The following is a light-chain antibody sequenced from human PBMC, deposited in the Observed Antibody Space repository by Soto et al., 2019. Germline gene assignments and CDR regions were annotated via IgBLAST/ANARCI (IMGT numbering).Light chain of an antibody. J-gene: IGKJ2*01. CDR3: QQYGSSPPNT. Sequence: EIVLTQSPGTPSLTPGERATLSCRASQSVSYNYLAWYQQKPGQAPRLLIYGASSRATDIPDRFSGRGSGTDFTLTISRLEPEDFAVYYCQQYGSSPPNTLGQGTKVDIK. CDR1: QSVSYNY. CDR2: GAS. V-gene: IGKV3-20*01.